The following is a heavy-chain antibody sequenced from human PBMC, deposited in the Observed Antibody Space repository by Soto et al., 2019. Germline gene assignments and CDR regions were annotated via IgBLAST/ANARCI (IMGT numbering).Heavy chain of an antibody. CDR1: GFPFSNHA. CDR3: AKDLTETGTTRVLPYFDY. J-gene: IGHJ4*02. D-gene: IGHD1-7*01. CDR2: ISDGGDLI. Sequence: GGSLRLSCAASGFPFSNHAMSWFRQAPVNGLEWVSVISDGGDLIYYADSVKGRFSMSRDNSKNTLYLQMNSLRAEDTAVYYCAKDLTETGTTRVLPYFDYWGQGTLVTVSS. V-gene: IGHV3-23*01.